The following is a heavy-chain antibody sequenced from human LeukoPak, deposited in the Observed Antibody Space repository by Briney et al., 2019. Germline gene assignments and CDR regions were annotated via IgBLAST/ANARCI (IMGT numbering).Heavy chain of an antibody. J-gene: IGHJ4*02. Sequence: ASVKVSCRAYGYTFTDHHIQWVRQAPGQGLEWMGRASPNSGATDYAQKFQGRVTMTRDKSLSTVYMDLSSLTSDDTAVYFCSTEDKYCSTSTCDNFWGQGTLLTVSS. CDR1: GYTFTDHH. D-gene: IGHD2-2*02. V-gene: IGHV1-2*02. CDR2: ASPNSGAT. CDR3: STEDKYCSTSTCDNF.